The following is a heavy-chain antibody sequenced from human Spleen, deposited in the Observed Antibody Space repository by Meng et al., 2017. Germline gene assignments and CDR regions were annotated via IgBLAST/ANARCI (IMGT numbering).Heavy chain of an antibody. J-gene: IGHJ6*02. CDR1: GGSISSGNYY. V-gene: IGHV4-31*03. Sequence: SETLSLTCTVSGGSISSGNYYWSWIRQHPGKGLEWIGNIYYSGSTYYNPSLKSRLTISVDTPQNQFSLKVNSVTAADTAVYYCARFDGGNSFVSNFYYGMDVWGQGTTVTVSS. CDR3: ARFDGGNSFVSNFYYGMDV. D-gene: IGHD4-23*01. CDR2: IYYSGST.